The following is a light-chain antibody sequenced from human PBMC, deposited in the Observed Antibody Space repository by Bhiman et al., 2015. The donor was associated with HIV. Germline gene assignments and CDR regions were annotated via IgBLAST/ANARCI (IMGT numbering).Light chain of an antibody. V-gene: IGLV3-19*01. CDR1: SLRSYY. Sequence: SSELTQDPAVSVALGQTVRITCQGDSLRSYYASWYQQKPGQAPVLVIYGKNHRPSGIPDRFSGSSSGKTASLTITGAQAEDEADYYCNSRDSSGNHLEVFGGGTKLTVL. CDR3: NSRDSSGNHLEV. CDR2: GKN. J-gene: IGLJ2*01.